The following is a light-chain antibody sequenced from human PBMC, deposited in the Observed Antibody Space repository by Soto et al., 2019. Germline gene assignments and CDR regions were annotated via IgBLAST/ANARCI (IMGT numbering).Light chain of an antibody. Sequence: QSALTQPASVSGSPGQSITISCTGTRSDVGGYKYVSWYQQHPGKAPKLMIYEVSHRPSGVSNRFSGSKSGNTASLAISELQAEDEADYYCSSYTSSGTHYVFGTGTKVTVL. CDR1: RSDVGGYKY. V-gene: IGLV2-14*01. CDR2: EVS. J-gene: IGLJ1*01. CDR3: SSYTSSGTHYV.